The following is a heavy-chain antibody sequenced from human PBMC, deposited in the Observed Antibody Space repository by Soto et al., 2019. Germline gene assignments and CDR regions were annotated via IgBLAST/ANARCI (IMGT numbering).Heavy chain of an antibody. CDR3: ARGGDYITPYGMDV. CDR1: GFTFSSYD. Sequence: GGSLRLSCAASGFTFSSYDMHWVRQATGKGLEWVSAIGTAGDTYYPGSVKGRFTISRENAKNSLYLQMDSLRAGDTAVYYCARGGDYITPYGMDVWGQGTTVTVSS. D-gene: IGHD3-10*01. V-gene: IGHV3-13*01. J-gene: IGHJ6*02. CDR2: IGTAGDT.